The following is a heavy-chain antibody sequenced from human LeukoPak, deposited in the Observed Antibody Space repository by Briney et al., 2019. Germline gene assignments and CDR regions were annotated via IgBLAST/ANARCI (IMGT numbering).Heavy chain of an antibody. CDR1: GFTVSSNY. V-gene: IGHV3-66*01. J-gene: IGHJ3*02. D-gene: IGHD3-10*01. Sequence: PGGSLRLSCAASGFTVSSNYMSWVRQAPGKGLEWVSVIYSGGSTYYADSVKGRSTISRDNSKNTLYLQMNSLRAEDTAVHYCAREPADGSRAFDIWGQGTMVTVSS. CDR2: IYSGGST. CDR3: AREPADGSRAFDI.